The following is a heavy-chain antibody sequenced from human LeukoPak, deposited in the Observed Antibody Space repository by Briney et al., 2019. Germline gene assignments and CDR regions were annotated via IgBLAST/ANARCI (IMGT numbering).Heavy chain of an antibody. V-gene: IGHV3-74*01. Sequence: GGSLRLSCAASGFIFSSYWMHWVRHAPGKGLVWVSRINSDGSSTSYADSVKGRFTISRDNAKNTLYLQMNSLRAEDTAVYYCARDTVIPYSQVGTTKDWGQGTLVTASS. D-gene: IGHD1-26*01. CDR2: INSDGSST. CDR3: ARDTVIPYSQVGTTKD. J-gene: IGHJ4*02. CDR1: GFIFSSYW.